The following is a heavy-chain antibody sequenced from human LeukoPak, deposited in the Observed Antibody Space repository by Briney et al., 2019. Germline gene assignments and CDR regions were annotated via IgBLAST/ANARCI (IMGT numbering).Heavy chain of an antibody. CDR1: GGSVSSGSYY. CDR3: ARAATITMFDY. CDR2: IYYSGST. V-gene: IGHV4-61*01. J-gene: IGHJ4*02. Sequence: SETLSLTCTVSGGSVSSGSYYWSWIRQPPGKGLEWIGYIYYSGSTNYNPSLKSRVTISVDTSKNQFSLKLSSVTAADTAVYYCARAATITMFDYWGQGTLVTVSS. D-gene: IGHD3-3*01.